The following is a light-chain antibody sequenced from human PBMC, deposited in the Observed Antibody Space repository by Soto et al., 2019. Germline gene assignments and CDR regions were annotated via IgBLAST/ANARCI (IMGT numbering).Light chain of an antibody. Sequence: QSALTQPASVSGSPGQSITISCSGTSSDVGAYNYVSWYQHHPGKAPKLIIYEVSNRPSGVSNRFSGSKSGNTASLTISGLQAEDEADYYCSSYTSSSTLVFDGGTKLTVL. CDR2: EVS. CDR1: SSDVGAYNY. V-gene: IGLV2-14*01. CDR3: SSYTSSSTLV. J-gene: IGLJ2*01.